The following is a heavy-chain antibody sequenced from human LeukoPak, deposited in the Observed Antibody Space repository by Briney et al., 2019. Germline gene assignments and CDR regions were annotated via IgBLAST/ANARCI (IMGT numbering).Heavy chain of an antibody. V-gene: IGHV1-2*02. CDR2: INPNSGGT. CDR1: GYTFTGYY. Sequence: ASVKVSCKASGYTFTGYYMHWVRQAPGQGLEWMGWINPNSGGTNYAQKFQGGVTMTRDTSISTAYMELSSLRSEDPAVYYCARVGAAAGPFDYWGQGTLVTVSS. CDR3: ARVGAAAGPFDY. D-gene: IGHD6-13*01. J-gene: IGHJ4*02.